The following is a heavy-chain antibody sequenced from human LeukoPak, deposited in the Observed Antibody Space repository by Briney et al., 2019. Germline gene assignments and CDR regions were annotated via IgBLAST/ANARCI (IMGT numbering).Heavy chain of an antibody. Sequence: GGSLRLSCAASVFTFSRYEINWVPQAPGRGLECVSYITSSGNTIYCADSVRGRYTISRDNAKNSLYLQMNSLRAEDTAVYYCTRLTTMTTTGGPFDYWGQGTLVTVSS. CDR2: ITSSGNTI. V-gene: IGHV3-48*03. J-gene: IGHJ4*02. CDR1: VFTFSRYE. D-gene: IGHD4-17*01. CDR3: TRLTTMTTTGGPFDY.